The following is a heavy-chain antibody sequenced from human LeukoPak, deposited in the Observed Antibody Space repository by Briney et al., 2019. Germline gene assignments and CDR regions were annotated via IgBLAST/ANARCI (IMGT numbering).Heavy chain of an antibody. Sequence: SVKVSCKASGGTFSSYAISWVRQAPGQGLGWMGRIIPIFGTANYAQKFQGRVTITTDESTSTAYMELSSLRSEDTAVYYCARDLGGSMSAYYFDYWGQGTLVTVPS. J-gene: IGHJ4*02. CDR1: GGTFSSYA. CDR3: ARDLGGSMSAYYFDY. V-gene: IGHV1-69*05. D-gene: IGHD3-3*01. CDR2: IIPIFGTA.